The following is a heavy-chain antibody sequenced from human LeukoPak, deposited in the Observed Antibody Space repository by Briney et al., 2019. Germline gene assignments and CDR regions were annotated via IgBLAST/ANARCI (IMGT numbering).Heavy chain of an antibody. V-gene: IGHV3-30*01. CDR1: GFTFSSYA. CDR2: ISYDGSNK. J-gene: IGHJ5*02. CDR3: AASEKAGYCSSTSCPPGP. Sequence: GRSLRLSCAASGFTFSSYAMHWVRQAPGKGLEWVAVISYDGSNKYYADSVKGRFTISRDNSKNTLYLQMNSPRAEDTAVYYCAASEKAGYCSSTSCPPGPWGQGTLVTVSP. D-gene: IGHD2-2*01.